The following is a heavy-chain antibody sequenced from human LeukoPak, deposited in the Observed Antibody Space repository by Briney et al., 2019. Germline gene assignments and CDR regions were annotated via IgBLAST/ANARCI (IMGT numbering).Heavy chain of an antibody. D-gene: IGHD3-16*01. CDR1: GFTFSSYW. V-gene: IGHV3-74*01. CDR3: ARELPGGGGYYYMDV. J-gene: IGHJ6*03. CDR2: INSEGSST. Sequence: AGSLRLSCAASGFTFSSYWMHWVRQAPGKGLVWVSRINSEGSSTSYADSVKGRFTISRDNAKNTLYRQMNSLRTEDTAVYYCARELPGGGGYYYMDVWGKGTTVTVSS.